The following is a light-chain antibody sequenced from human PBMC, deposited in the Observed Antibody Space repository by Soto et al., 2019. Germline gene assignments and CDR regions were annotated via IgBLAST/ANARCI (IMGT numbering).Light chain of an antibody. V-gene: IGLV2-14*01. CDR1: SNDVGGYNH. CDR3: TSSTSGSLYV. J-gene: IGLJ1*01. Sequence: QSVLTQPASVSGSPGQSITISCTGTSNDVGGYNHVSWYQQYPGKVPKLLIYNVSNRPSGVSDRFSGSKSGYTASLTISGLQAEDESDYFCTSSTSGSLYVFGSGTKLTVL. CDR2: NVS.